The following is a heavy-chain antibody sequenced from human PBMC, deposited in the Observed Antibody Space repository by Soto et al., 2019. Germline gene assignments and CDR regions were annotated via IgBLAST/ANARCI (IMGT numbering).Heavy chain of an antibody. J-gene: IGHJ5*02. CDR1: GGSIISISYY. CDR3: ACRGYWFDP. CDR2: IYYSGST. V-gene: IGHV4-39*01. Sequence: SETLSLTCTFYGGSIISISYYWCCIRQPPGKGLEWIGSIYYSGSTYYNPSLKSRVTISVDTSKNQFSLKLSSVTAADTAVYYCACRGYWFDPWGQGTLVTVSS.